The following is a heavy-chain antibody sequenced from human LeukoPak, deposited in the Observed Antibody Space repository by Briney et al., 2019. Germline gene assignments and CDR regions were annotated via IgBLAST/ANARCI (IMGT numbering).Heavy chain of an antibody. V-gene: IGHV3-74*01. CDR3: ARDLIR. CDR2: INNDGSDT. D-gene: IGHD1-14*01. J-gene: IGHJ4*02. Sequence: PGGSLRLSRAASGFTFNSYWMHWVRQPPGKGLVWVSFINNDGSDTNYADSVKGRFTISRDNAKNTLYLQMNSLRAEDTAVYYCARDLIRRGQGTLVTVSS. CDR1: GFTFNSYW.